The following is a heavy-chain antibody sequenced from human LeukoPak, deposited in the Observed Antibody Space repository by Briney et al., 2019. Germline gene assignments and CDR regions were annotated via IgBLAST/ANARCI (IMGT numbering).Heavy chain of an antibody. J-gene: IGHJ4*02. Sequence: GGSLRLSCAASGFTFNNYAMNWVRQAPGKGLEWVSVISGSGDIIYYADSVKGRFTISRDKSKNTVFLQISSLRAEDTAVYYCARAHSGWSQFDYWGQGTLVTVSS. CDR3: ARAHSGWSQFDY. D-gene: IGHD6-19*01. CDR1: GFTFNNYA. CDR2: ISGSGDII. V-gene: IGHV3-23*01.